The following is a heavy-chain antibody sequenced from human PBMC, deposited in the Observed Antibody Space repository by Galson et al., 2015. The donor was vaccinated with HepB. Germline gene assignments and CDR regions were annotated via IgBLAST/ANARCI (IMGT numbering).Heavy chain of an antibody. J-gene: IGHJ6*02. CDR1: GGSIRSYY. D-gene: IGHD6-13*01. CDR2: IYYSGST. Sequence: LSLTCTVSGGSIRSYYWSWIRPPPGRGLEWIGYIYYSGSTNYNTSLKSRVTISVYTSKNQFSLKLSSVTAADTAVYYCARSLSSYYYYGMDVWGQGTTVTVSS. V-gene: IGHV4-59*01. CDR3: ARSLSSYYYYGMDV.